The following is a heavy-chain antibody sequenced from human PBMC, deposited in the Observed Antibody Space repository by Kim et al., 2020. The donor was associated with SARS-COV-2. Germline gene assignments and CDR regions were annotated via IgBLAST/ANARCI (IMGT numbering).Heavy chain of an antibody. CDR3: ASDAEYSSSIFDP. Sequence: YAQKFQGGVTMTRDTSISTAYMELSRLRSDDTAVYYCASDAEYSSSIFDPWGQGTLVTVSS. V-gene: IGHV1-2*02. J-gene: IGHJ5*02. D-gene: IGHD6-6*01.